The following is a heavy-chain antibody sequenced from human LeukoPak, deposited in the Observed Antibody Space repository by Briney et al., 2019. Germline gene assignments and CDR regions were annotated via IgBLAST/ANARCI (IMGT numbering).Heavy chain of an antibody. J-gene: IGHJ3*02. D-gene: IGHD1-26*01. V-gene: IGHV4-34*01. CDR3: ARRKELNHDAFDI. Sequence: SETLSLTCAVYGGSFSGYYWSWIRQPPGKGLEWIGEINHSGSTNYNPSLKSRVTISVDTSKNQFSLKLSSVTAADTAVYYCARRKELNHDAFDIWGQGTVVTVSS. CDR2: INHSGST. CDR1: GGSFSGYY.